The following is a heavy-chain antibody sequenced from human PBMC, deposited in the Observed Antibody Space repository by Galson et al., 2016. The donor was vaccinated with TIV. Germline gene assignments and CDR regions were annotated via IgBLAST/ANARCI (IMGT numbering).Heavy chain of an antibody. J-gene: IGHJ6*02. D-gene: IGHD2-21*01. CDR2: FSNSDYT. CDR3: ARERRHCGDNCYLSYYFGMDV. V-gene: IGHV3-66*03. Sequence: SLRLSCAASGFTFSSYWMHWVRQAPGKGLEWVSIFSNSDYTNYADSVKGRFTISRDNSKNTVYLHMSRLRAEDTAVYYCARERRHCGDNCYLSYYFGMDVWGQGTTVTVSS. CDR1: GFTFSSYW.